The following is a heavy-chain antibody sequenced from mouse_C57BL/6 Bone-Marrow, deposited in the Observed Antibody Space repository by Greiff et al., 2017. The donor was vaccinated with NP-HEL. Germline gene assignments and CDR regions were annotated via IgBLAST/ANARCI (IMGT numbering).Heavy chain of an antibody. CDR2: IYPRSGNT. D-gene: IGHD1-1*01. J-gene: IGHJ3*01. Sequence: VQLQQSGAELARPGASVKLSCKASGYTFTSYGISWVKQRTGQGLEWIGEIYPRSGNTYYNEKFKGKATLTADKSSSTAYMELRSLTSEDSAVYFCAKITTVVATPFAYWGQGTLVTVSA. CDR3: AKITTVVATPFAY. V-gene: IGHV1-81*01. CDR1: GYTFTSYG.